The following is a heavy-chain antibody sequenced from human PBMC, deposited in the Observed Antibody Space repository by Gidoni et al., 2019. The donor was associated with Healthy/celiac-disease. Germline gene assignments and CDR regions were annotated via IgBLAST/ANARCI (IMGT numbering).Heavy chain of an antibody. V-gene: IGHV4-39*01. D-gene: IGHD6-13*01. J-gene: IGHJ4*02. Sequence: QLQLQESGPGLVTPSATLSLTCTVSVGSISSSSYYWGWIRQPPGKGLEWIGSIYYSGSTYYNPSLKSRVTISVDTSKNQFSLKLSSVTAADTAVYYCARPGIARSGDFEYWGQGTLVNVSS. CDR1: VGSISSSSYY. CDR2: IYYSGST. CDR3: ARPGIARSGDFEY.